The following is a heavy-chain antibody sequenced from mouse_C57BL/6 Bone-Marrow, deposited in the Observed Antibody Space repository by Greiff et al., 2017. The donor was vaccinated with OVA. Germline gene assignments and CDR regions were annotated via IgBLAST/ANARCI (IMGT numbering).Heavy chain of an antibody. D-gene: IGHD2-5*01. Sequence: QVHVKQSDAELVKPGASVKISCKVSGYTFTDHTIHWMKQRPEQGLAWIGYIYPRDGSTKYNAKFQGKDTLTEDKSSIPAYMQLNSLTSEDSAVYFCARDYSNYVRMDYWGQGTSVTVSS. CDR2: IYPRDGST. CDR1: GYTFTDHT. V-gene: IGHV1-78*01. J-gene: IGHJ4*01. CDR3: ARDYSNYVRMDY.